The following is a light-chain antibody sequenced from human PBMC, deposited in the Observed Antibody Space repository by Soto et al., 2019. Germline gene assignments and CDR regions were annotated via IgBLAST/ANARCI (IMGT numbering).Light chain of an antibody. J-gene: IGKJ1*01. CDR3: QQYYSYSQT. Sequence: DIQMTQSPSTLSASVGDRVTITCRASQSISSWLAWYQQKSGKAPKLLIHAASTLESGVPSRFSGSGSGTEFILTISSLQPDDFATYYCQQYYSYSQTFGQGTKVEIK. V-gene: IGKV1-5*01. CDR1: QSISSW. CDR2: AAS.